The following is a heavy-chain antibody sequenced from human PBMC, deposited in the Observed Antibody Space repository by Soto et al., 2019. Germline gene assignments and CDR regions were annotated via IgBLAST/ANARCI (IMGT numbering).Heavy chain of an antibody. CDR1: RFSLSSTDVG. CDR2: IYWNDYK. CDR3: AHSAPVYYDFWRDYLSTGFDP. Sequence: QITLKESGPTLVKPTQTLTLTCTFSRFSLSSTDVGVGWIRQPPGKALEWLALIYWNDYKYYSPSLKSRLTVTKDTSKNQVVLTMTNMDPVDTGTYYCAHSAPVYYDFWRDYLSTGFDPWGQGTLVTVSS. V-gene: IGHV2-5*01. D-gene: IGHD3-3*01. J-gene: IGHJ5*02.